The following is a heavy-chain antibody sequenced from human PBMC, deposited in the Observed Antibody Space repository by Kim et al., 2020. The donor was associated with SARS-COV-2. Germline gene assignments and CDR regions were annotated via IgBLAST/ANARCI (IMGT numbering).Heavy chain of an antibody. J-gene: IGHJ3*02. D-gene: IGHD1-20*01. V-gene: IGHV4-34*12. Sequence: SETLSLTCGVYGGSISGYYWSWIRQPPGKGLEWIGEIIDSGRTNYNPSLKSRVTVSLDTSKSHFSLTMTSVTAADTAIYFCARIRHNWSQRDAFEIWGQG. CDR1: GGSISGYY. CDR3: ARIRHNWSQRDAFEI. CDR2: IIDSGRT.